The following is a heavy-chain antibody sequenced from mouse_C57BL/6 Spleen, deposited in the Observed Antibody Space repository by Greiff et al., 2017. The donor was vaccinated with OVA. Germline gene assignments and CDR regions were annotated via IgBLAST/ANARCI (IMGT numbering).Heavy chain of an antibody. J-gene: IGHJ4*01. CDR3: AGRACDSNYDYAMDY. V-gene: IGHV1-64*01. Sequence: VQLQQSGAELVKPGASVKLSCKASGYTFTSYWMHWVKQRPGQGLEWIGKIHPNSGSTNYNEKFKSKATLTVDKSSSTAYMQLSSLTSEDSAVDDCAGRACDSNYDYAMDYWGQGTSVTVSS. CDR2: IHPNSGST. CDR1: GYTFTSYW. D-gene: IGHD2-5*01.